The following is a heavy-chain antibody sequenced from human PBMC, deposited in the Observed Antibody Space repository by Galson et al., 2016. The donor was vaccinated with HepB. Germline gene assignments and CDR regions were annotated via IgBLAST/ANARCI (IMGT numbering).Heavy chain of an antibody. J-gene: IGHJ4*02. CDR1: GYKFSTYW. Sequence: QSGAEVKEPGESLKIPCKASGYKFSTYWIGWVRQMPGKGLEWMGSIYPADPKTSYSPSFEGEVTISADNSIPVAYLQWSSLKASDTAMYYCVRRGGYSGYDKLDYWGQGTQVIVSS. V-gene: IGHV5-51*01. CDR2: IYPADPKT. D-gene: IGHD5-12*01. CDR3: VRRGGYSGYDKLDY.